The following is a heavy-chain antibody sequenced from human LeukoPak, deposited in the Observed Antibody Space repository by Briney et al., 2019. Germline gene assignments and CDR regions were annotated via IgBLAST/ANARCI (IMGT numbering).Heavy chain of an antibody. Sequence: GGSLRLSCAASGFTFSDYYMSWIRQAPGKGLEWVSVIYSGGSTYYADSVKGRFTISRDNSKNTLYLQMNSLRAEDTAVYYCARDRSATTDNDYWGQGTLVTVSS. CDR2: IYSGGST. D-gene: IGHD4-17*01. CDR1: GFTFSDYY. J-gene: IGHJ4*02. CDR3: ARDRSATTDNDY. V-gene: IGHV3-66*01.